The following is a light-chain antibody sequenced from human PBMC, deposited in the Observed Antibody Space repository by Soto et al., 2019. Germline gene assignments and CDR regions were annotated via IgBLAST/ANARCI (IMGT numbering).Light chain of an antibody. CDR1: QTVSSN. CDR2: GAS. Sequence: EIVMTQSPATLSVSPGERATLSCRASQTVSSNLAWYQQKLGQAPRLLIYGASTRATGVPARFSGSGSGTEFTLTISSLQSEDFAVYYCQQRQYWPPITFGQGTRLEIK. CDR3: QQRQYWPPIT. V-gene: IGKV3-15*01. J-gene: IGKJ5*01.